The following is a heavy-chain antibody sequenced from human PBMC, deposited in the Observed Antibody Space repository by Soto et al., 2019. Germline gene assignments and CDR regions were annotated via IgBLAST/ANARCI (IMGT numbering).Heavy chain of an antibody. CDR2: ISNNGAHT. Sequence: EAQLVESGGGLVQPGGSLRLSCAASGFTFSNYEMHWVRQAPGKGLEYVSGISNNGAHTDYAKSVKGRFTISRDNSENTLYLQMGSLRAADMARYYCARRGYGSRWPNVYMDVWGKGTTVTVSS. CDR1: GFTFSNYE. CDR3: ARRGYGSRWPNVYMDV. J-gene: IGHJ6*03. V-gene: IGHV3-64*01. D-gene: IGHD6-13*01.